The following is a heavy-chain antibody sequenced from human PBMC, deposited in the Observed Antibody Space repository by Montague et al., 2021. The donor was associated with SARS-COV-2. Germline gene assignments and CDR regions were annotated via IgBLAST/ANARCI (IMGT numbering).Heavy chain of an antibody. V-gene: IGHV3-9*01. CDR3: AKDMGSGWGGDDALPSYYYYGKDV. CDR1: GFNFGDYA. CDR2: ISWNSGSI. Sequence: SRRLSCVASGFNFGDYAMHWVRQAPGKGLEWVSGISWNSGSIGYTDSVKGRFTISRDNAKNSLYLQMNSLRAEDTALYYCAKDMGSGWGGDDALPSYYYYGKDVWGQGTTVTITS. J-gene: IGHJ6*02. D-gene: IGHD2-21*02.